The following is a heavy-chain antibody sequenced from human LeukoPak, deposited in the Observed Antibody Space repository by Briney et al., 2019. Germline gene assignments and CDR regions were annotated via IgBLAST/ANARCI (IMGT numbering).Heavy chain of an antibody. Sequence: GGSLRLSCAASGFTVSSNYMSWVRQAPGKGLEWVSVIYSGGSTYYADSVKGRFTISRDNSKNTLYLQMNSLRAEDTAVYYCASGGITIFGVVTHWGQGTLVTVSS. CDR2: IYSGGST. D-gene: IGHD3-3*01. CDR1: GFTVSSNY. CDR3: ASGGITIFGVVTH. J-gene: IGHJ4*02. V-gene: IGHV3-53*01.